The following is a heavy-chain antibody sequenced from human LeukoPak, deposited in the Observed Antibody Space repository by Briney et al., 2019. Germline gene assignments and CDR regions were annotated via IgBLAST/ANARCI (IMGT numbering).Heavy chain of an antibody. CDR1: GFTFSSYG. D-gene: IGHD3-22*01. CDR2: ISYDGSNK. CDR3: AKDHPFDYYYDSSGYFLY. Sequence: GRSLRLSCAASGFTFSSYGMHWVRQAPGKGLEWVAVISYDGSNKYYADSVKGRFTISRDNSKNTLYLQMNSLRAEDTAVYYCAKDHPFDYYYDSSGYFLYWGQGTLVTVSS. V-gene: IGHV3-30*18. J-gene: IGHJ4*02.